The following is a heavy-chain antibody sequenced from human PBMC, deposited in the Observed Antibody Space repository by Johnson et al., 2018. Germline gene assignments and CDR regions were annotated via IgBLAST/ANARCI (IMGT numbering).Heavy chain of an antibody. Sequence: QVQLQESGPGLVKPSETLSLTCTVSGGSISSYYWSWIRQPPGKGLEWIGYIYYSGSTNYHPSLKSRVTISVDTSKNQFSLKLSSVTAADTAVYYCARVGGMYQLLWYYYGMDVWGQGTTVTVYS. CDR3: ARVGGMYQLLWYYYGMDV. CDR2: IYYSGST. J-gene: IGHJ6*02. D-gene: IGHD2-2*01. V-gene: IGHV4-59*01. CDR1: GGSISSYY.